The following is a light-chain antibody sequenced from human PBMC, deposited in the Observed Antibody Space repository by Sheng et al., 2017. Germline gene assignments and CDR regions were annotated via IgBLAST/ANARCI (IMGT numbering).Light chain of an antibody. J-gene: IGLJ1*01. Sequence: QSALTQPPSASGSPGQSVTISCTGTSSDIGGYNFVSWYQQHPGKAPKLIIYEVTRRPSGVPDRFSGSKSGNTASLTVSGLQVEDEAEYYCCSYAGSDNFVFGGGTKGXRP. V-gene: IGLV2-8*01. CDR3: CSYAGSDNFV. CDR2: EVT. CDR1: SSDIGGYNF.